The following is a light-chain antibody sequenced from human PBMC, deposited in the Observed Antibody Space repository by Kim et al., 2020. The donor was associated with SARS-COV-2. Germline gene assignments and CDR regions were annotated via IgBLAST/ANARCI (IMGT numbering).Light chain of an antibody. V-gene: IGLV7-43*01. CDR2: STT. CDR1: TGPVTGANY. CDR3: LLYYGGAEVI. J-gene: IGLJ2*01. Sequence: QAVVTQEPSLTVSPGGTVTLTCAFSTGPVTGANYPNWFQQRPGQAPRALIYSTTDRHSWTPARFSGSLLEGKAALKLSGAQPDDEADYYCLLYYGGAEVIFGGGTQLTVL.